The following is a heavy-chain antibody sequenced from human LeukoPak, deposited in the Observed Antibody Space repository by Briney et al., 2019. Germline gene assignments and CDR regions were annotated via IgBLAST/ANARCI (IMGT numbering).Heavy chain of an antibody. CDR1: GGSISSSSHY. V-gene: IGHV4-39*01. CDR2: VYHRGST. J-gene: IGHJ4*02. Sequence: PAETKSLTCTVSGGSISSSSHYWGRIRQPPGKGLEWIGAVYHRGSTYYKPSLKSRVTISLDTSKNQFFLKLSSVTAADTAVYYCARQWAASYVDDWGPGSPVTVSS. D-gene: IGHD1-26*01. CDR3: ARQWAASYVDD.